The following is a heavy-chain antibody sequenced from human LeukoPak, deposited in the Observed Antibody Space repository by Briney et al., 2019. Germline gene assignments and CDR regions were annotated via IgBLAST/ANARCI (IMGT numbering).Heavy chain of an antibody. CDR2: INPSTSST. CDR3: ARDPGLTSYYYYMDV. V-gene: IGHV1-46*01. D-gene: IGHD1-14*01. J-gene: IGHJ6*03. Sequence: ASVKVSCKASGYPFTSYYIHWVRQAPGRGLDWMGIINPSTSSTTYAQKFQGRVTMTRDTSTSTVYMELSSLRSEDTAVYYCARDPGLTSYYYYMDVWGKGTTVTVSS. CDR1: GYPFTSYY.